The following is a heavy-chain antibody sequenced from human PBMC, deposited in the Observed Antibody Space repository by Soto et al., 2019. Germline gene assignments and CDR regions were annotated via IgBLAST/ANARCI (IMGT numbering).Heavy chain of an antibody. D-gene: IGHD2-15*01. CDR3: ARDLGGWPDY. J-gene: IGHJ4*02. CDR2: ISAYNGNT. Sequence: ASVKVSCKASGYTFTSYGISWVRQAPGQGLEWMGWISAYNGNTNYAQKLQGRVTMTRDTSASTAYMELSSLRSEDTAVYYCARDLGGWPDYWGQGTLVTVSS. CDR1: GYTFTSYG. V-gene: IGHV1-18*01.